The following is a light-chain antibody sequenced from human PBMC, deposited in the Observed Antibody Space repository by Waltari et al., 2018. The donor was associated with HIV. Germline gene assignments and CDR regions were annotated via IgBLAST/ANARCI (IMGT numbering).Light chain of an antibody. V-gene: IGLV3-1*01. CDR3: QAWDSRTVV. J-gene: IGLJ3*02. Sequence: SYELSQAPSVSVSPGQTASINCSGDKLGDKYVSWYQQKAGHSPLRVVYQDAKRPSGIPDRFSGSSSGNTATLTISGTQAVDEADYYCQAWDSRTVVFGGGTHLTVL. CDR1: KLGDKY. CDR2: QDA.